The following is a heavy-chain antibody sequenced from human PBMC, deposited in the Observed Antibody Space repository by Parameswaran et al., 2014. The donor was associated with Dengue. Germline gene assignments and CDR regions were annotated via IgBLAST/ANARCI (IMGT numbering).Heavy chain of an antibody. CDR2: INPSGGST. D-gene: IGHD3-10*01. CDR3: ARVRYGSGSAYYYYGMDV. Sequence: WVRQAPGQGLEWMGIINPSGGSTSYAQKFQGRVTMTRDTSTSTVYMELSSLRSEDTAVYYCARVRYGSGSAYYYYGMDVWGQGTTVTVSS. J-gene: IGHJ6*02. V-gene: IGHV1-46*01.